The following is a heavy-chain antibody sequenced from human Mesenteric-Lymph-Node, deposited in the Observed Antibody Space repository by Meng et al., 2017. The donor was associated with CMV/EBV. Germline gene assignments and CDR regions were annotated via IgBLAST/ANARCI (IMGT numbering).Heavy chain of an antibody. CDR2: INHGGST. V-gene: IGHV4-34*01. Sequence: CAVYGGSFSGYYWSWIRQPPGKGLEWIGEINHGGSTNFNPSLKSRVTISVDTSKNQLSLKLNSVTAADTAVYYCTRVQTGTGYAFDIWGQGTMVTVSS. CDR1: GGSFSGYY. J-gene: IGHJ3*02. D-gene: IGHD1-7*01. CDR3: TRVQTGTGYAFDI.